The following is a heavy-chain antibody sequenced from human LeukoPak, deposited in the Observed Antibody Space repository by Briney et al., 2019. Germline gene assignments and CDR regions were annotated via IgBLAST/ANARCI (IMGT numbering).Heavy chain of an antibody. CDR3: ANGPSGYYDSSGQIKGAFDF. J-gene: IGHJ3*01. CDR2: ISGRGSST. CDR1: GFTFSSYA. D-gene: IGHD3-22*01. V-gene: IGHV3-23*01. Sequence: GGSLRLSRAASGFTFSSYAMSWVRQAPGKGLEWVSAISGRGSSTYYADSVKGRFTISRDNSRNTLYLQMNSLRAEDTAVYCFANGPSGYYDSSGQIKGAFDFWGQGTMVTVST.